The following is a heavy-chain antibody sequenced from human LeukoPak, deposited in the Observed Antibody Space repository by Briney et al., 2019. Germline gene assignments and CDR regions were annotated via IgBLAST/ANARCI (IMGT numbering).Heavy chain of an antibody. CDR3: ARHSGYQNAFDY. CDR2: IYYSGST. Sequence: SETLSLTCTVSGGSISSSSYYWGWIRQPPGKGLEWIGSIYYSGSTYYNPSLRSRVTISVDTSKNQFSLKLSSVTAADTAVYYCARHSGYQNAFDYWGQGTLVTVSS. J-gene: IGHJ4*02. CDR1: GGSISSSSYY. V-gene: IGHV4-39*01. D-gene: IGHD6-25*01.